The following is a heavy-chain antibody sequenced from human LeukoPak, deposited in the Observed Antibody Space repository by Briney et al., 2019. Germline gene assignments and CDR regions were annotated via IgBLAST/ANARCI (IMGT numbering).Heavy chain of an antibody. V-gene: IGHV3-21*01. CDR2: ISSSSSYI. J-gene: IGHJ4*02. CDR3: ARGRTVTTVLYFDY. Sequence: ETLSLTCAVYGGSFSGYYWSWVRQAPGKGLEWVSSISSSSSYIYYADSVKGRFTISRDNAKNSLYLQMNSLRAEDTAVYYCARGRTVTTVLYFDYWGQGTLVTVSS. CDR1: GGSFSGYY. D-gene: IGHD4-17*01.